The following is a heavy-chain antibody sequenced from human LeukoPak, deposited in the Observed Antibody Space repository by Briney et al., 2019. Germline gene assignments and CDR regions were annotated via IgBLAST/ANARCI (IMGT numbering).Heavy chain of an antibody. V-gene: IGHV3-13*01. CDR1: GFTFSSYD. CDR3: AREGLDYYGLGSLNGMDV. Sequence: PGGSLRLSCAASGFTFSSYDMHWVRQATGKGLEWVSAIGTAGDTYYPGSVKGRFTISRENAKNSLYLQMNSLRAGDTAVYYCAREGLDYYGLGSLNGMDVWGQGTTVTVSS. D-gene: IGHD3-10*01. CDR2: IGTAGDT. J-gene: IGHJ6*02.